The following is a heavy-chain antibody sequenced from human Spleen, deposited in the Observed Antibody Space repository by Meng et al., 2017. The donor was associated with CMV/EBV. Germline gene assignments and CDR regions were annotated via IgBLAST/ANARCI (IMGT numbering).Heavy chain of an antibody. CDR1: GGSFSGYY. J-gene: IGHJ6*02. Sequence: SETLSLTCAAYGGSFSGYYWSWIRQPPGKGLERIREINHSGSTNYNPTLKSRVTISVDTSKNQFSLKLLSVTAADKAVYYCARLTTKGYYYYYGMDVWGQGTTVTVSS. D-gene: IGHD4-17*01. CDR2: INHSGST. V-gene: IGHV4-34*01. CDR3: ARLTTKGYYYYYGMDV.